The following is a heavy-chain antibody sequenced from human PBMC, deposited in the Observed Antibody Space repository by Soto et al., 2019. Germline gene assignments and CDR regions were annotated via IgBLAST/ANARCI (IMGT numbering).Heavy chain of an antibody. CDR1: GYTFSRHG. CDR2: SGNT. V-gene: IGHV1-18*04. CDR3: ARGADDFSSGYYYEY. Sequence: QVQLVQSGAEVKKPGASVTVSCKASGYTFSRHGISWVRQAPGQGLEWMAWSGNTNYAQKFQGRLTLTTTSSTRTAYMELRSLRADDTAVYYCARGADDFSSGYYYEYWGQGTLVTVSS. J-gene: IGHJ4*02. D-gene: IGHD3-3*01.